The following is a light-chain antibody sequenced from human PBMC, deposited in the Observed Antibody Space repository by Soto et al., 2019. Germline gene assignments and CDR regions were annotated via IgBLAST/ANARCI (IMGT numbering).Light chain of an antibody. CDR2: AAS. V-gene: IGKV1-39*01. CDR1: XSIGTY. J-gene: IGKJ2*01. CDR3: QESHST. Sequence: DXQXTQSXSSXXAXVGXSXXXTXXAXXSIGTYLDWYQHKPGKAPKLLIYAASSLQSGVPSRFSGSGSGTDFTLTISSLQPEDFATYYCQESHSTFGQGTKLEIK.